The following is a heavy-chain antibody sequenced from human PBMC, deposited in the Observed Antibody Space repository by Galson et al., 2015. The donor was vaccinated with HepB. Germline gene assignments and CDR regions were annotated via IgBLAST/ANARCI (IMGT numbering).Heavy chain of an antibody. Sequence: SLRLSCAASGFTFSSYGMHWVRQAPGKGLEWVAVISYDGSNKYYADSVKGRFTISRDNSKNTLYLQMNSLRAEDTAVYYCAKEGCGGDCYPNWFDPWGQGTLVTVSS. J-gene: IGHJ5*02. V-gene: IGHV3-30*18. CDR1: GFTFSSYG. CDR3: AKEGCGGDCYPNWFDP. CDR2: ISYDGSNK. D-gene: IGHD2-21*02.